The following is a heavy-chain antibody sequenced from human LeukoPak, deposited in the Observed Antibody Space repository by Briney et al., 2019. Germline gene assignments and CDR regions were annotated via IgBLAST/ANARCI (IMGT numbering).Heavy chain of an antibody. Sequence: SETLSLTCTVSGGSISSGSYYWSWIRQPAGKGLEWIGRIYTSGSTNYNPSLKSRVTISVDTSKNQFSLKLSSVTAADTAVYYCARDLYPRAFDIWGQGTMVTVSS. J-gene: IGHJ3*02. V-gene: IGHV4-61*02. CDR3: ARDLYPRAFDI. D-gene: IGHD2-2*02. CDR1: GGSISSGSYY. CDR2: IYTSGST.